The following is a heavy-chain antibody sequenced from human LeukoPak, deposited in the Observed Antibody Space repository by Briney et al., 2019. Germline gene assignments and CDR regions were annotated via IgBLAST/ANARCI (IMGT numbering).Heavy chain of an antibody. CDR1: GFIFSNYG. Sequence: GRSLRVSCAASGFIFSNYGMHWVRQAPGKGLEWVAVIWYDGSNKYYADSVKGRFTISRDNSKNTVYLQMNSLRAEDTAVYYCARGLRNTDTFDIWAKGQWSPSLQ. CDR2: IWYDGSNK. CDR3: ARGLRNTDTFDI. J-gene: IGHJ3*02. V-gene: IGHV3-33*01.